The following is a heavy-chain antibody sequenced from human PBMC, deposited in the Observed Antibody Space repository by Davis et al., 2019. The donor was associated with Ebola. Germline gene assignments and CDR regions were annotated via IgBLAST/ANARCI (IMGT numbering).Heavy chain of an antibody. CDR3: AKERYSSRSVNWFDP. D-gene: IGHD6-13*01. Sequence: GESLKISCAASGFPFRTYAMTWVRQAPGKGLEWVLSISGTSGNTYYADSVKGRFTISRDNSKNTLYLQMNSLRAEDTAVYYCAKERYSSRSVNWFDPWGQGTLVTVSS. CDR2: ISGTSGNT. CDR1: GFPFRTYA. V-gene: IGHV3-23*01. J-gene: IGHJ5*02.